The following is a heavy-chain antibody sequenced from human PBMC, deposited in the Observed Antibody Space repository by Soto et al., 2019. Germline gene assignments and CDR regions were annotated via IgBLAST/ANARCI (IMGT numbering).Heavy chain of an antibody. J-gene: IGHJ4*02. CDR2: INAGNGNT. Sequence: ASVKVSCKASGYTFTSYAMHWGRQAPGQRLEWMGWINAGNGNTKYSQKFQGRVTITRDTSASTAYMELSSLRSEDTAVYYCAKDRNDFWSGYPYYFDYWGQGTLVTVSS. CDR3: AKDRNDFWSGYPYYFDY. CDR1: GYTFTSYA. D-gene: IGHD3-3*01. V-gene: IGHV1-3*01.